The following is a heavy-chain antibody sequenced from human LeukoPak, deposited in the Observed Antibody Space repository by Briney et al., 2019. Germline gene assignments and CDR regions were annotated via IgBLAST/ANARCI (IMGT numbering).Heavy chain of an antibody. Sequence: PGGSLRLSCAASGFTFSSYGMHWVRQAPGKGLEWVAVIWYDGNNKYYADSVKGRFTISRDNSKNTLYLQMNSLRAEDTALYYCARAGYSSGVWDDLHYWGQGTLVTVSS. CDR3: ARAGYSSGVWDDLHY. CDR2: IWYDGNNK. D-gene: IGHD6-19*01. CDR1: GFTFSSYG. J-gene: IGHJ4*02. V-gene: IGHV3-33*01.